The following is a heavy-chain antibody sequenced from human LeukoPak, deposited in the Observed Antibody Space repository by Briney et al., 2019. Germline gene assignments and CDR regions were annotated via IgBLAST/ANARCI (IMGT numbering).Heavy chain of an antibody. CDR1: GYSFTSYW. V-gene: IGHV5-51*01. CDR2: IYPGDSDT. Sequence: GESLKISCKGSGYSFTSYWIGWVRQMPGKGLEWMGIIYPGDSDTRYSPSFQGQVTISADKSISTAYLQWSSLKASDTAMYYCARLRVLSRYCRSTSCRGYYFDYWGQGTLVTVSS. D-gene: IGHD2-2*01. CDR3: ARLRVLSRYCRSTSCRGYYFDY. J-gene: IGHJ4*02.